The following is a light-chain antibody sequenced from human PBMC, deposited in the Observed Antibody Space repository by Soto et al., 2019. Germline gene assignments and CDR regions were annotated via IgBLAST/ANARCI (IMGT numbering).Light chain of an antibody. CDR3: QSYDSSLAWV. Sequence: QSVLTQPPSVSGAPGQRVTISCTGSSSNIGAGYDVHWYQQLPGTAPKLLIYGNSNRPSGVPDRFSGSKSGTSASLAITRLKAEDEADYYCQSYDSSLAWVFGGGTKLTVL. V-gene: IGLV1-40*01. CDR1: SSNIGAGYD. J-gene: IGLJ3*02. CDR2: GNS.